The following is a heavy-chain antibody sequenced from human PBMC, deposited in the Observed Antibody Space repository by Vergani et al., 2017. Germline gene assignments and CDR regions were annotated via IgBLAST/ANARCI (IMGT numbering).Heavy chain of an antibody. CDR3: ARKHISNYYDSSGYYYMGYYDSMDF. V-gene: IGHV3-11*01. CDR1: EFTFSHYA. CDR2: ISSSGSTI. J-gene: IGHJ6*02. Sequence: VQLLESGGGLVQPGGALRLTCAASEFTFSHYAMSWIRQAPGKGLEWVSYISSSGSTIYYADSVKGRFTISKDNAKNSLYLQMNSLRAEDTAVYYCARKHISNYYDSSGYYYMGYYDSMDFWDQGTTVTVSS. D-gene: IGHD3-22*01.